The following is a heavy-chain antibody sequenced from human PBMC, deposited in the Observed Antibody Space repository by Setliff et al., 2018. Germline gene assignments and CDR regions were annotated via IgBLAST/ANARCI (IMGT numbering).Heavy chain of an antibody. V-gene: IGHV1-18*01. Sequence: ASVKVSCKASGYTLTSYAFSWVRQAPGQGLEWMGWISAYNGNTNYAQKFQGRVTMTTDTSTSTAYMELRSLRSDDTAVYYCARVSEAAAAGFDYWGQGTLVTVSS. CDR1: GYTLTSYA. D-gene: IGHD6-13*01. CDR3: ARVSEAAAAGFDY. CDR2: ISAYNGNT. J-gene: IGHJ4*02.